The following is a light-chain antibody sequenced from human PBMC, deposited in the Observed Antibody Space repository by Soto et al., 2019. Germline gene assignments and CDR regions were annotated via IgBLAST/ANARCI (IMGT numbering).Light chain of an antibody. Sequence: QLTQSPSSLSASVGDRVIITCRASQSISSYLNWYQQKPGKAPKLLIYAASSLQSGVPSRFSGSGSGTDFTLTISSLQPEDFATYYCQQSYSTPMYTFGQGTKVDIK. CDR3: QQSYSTPMYT. V-gene: IGKV1-39*01. CDR2: AAS. CDR1: QSISSY. J-gene: IGKJ2*01.